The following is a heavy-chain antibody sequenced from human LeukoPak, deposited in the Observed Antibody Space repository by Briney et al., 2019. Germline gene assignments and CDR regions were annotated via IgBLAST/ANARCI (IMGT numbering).Heavy chain of an antibody. V-gene: IGHV4-31*03. CDR2: IYYSGST. D-gene: IGHD2-15*01. CDR3: ARWDGSSPGFCY. J-gene: IGHJ4*02. Sequence: SETLSLTCTVSGGSIGSGGYYWSWIRQHPGKGLEWIGYIYYSGSTCYNPSLKSRVTISVDTSKNQFSLKLSSVTAADTAVYYCARWDGSSPGFCYWGQGTLVTVSS. CDR1: GGSIGSGGYY.